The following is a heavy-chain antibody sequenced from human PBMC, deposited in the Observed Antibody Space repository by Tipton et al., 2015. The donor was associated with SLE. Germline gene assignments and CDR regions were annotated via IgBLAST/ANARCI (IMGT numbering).Heavy chain of an antibody. J-gene: IGHJ4*02. D-gene: IGHD5-18*01. V-gene: IGHV4-59*11. CDR3: ASVDTAIL. CDR1: GGSISSHY. CDR2: IYYSGST. Sequence: GSLRLSCTVSGGSISSHYWSWIRQPPGKGLEWIGYIYYSGSTNYNPSLKSRVTISVDTSKNQFSLKLSSVTAADTAVYYCASVDTAILWGQGTLVTVSS.